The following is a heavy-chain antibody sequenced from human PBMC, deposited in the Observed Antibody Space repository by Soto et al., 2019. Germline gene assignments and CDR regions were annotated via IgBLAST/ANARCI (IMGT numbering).Heavy chain of an antibody. J-gene: IGHJ4*02. CDR3: XRDTSYYYDSSGYYLDY. V-gene: IGHV3-21*01. D-gene: IGHD3-22*01. CDR1: GFTFSSYS. CDR2: ISSSSSYI. Sequence: GGSLRLSCAASGFTFSSYSTNWVRQAPGKGLEWVSSISSSSSYIYYADSVKGRFTISRDNAKNSLYLQMNSLRAEDTAVYYCXRDTSYYYDSSGYYLDYWGQGTLVTVSS.